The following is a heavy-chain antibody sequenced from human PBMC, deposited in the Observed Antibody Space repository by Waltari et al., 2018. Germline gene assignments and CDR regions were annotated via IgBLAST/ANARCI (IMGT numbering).Heavy chain of an antibody. D-gene: IGHD2-15*01. J-gene: IGHJ3*02. CDR2: IYPGDSDT. V-gene: IGHV5-51*01. CDR1: EYIYTNYW. CDR3: ARGGGTAFDI. Sequence: EVQLVQSGAEVKKPGESLKISCKASEYIYTNYWIGWVRQMPGKGLEGMGIIYPGDSDTRYSPSFQGQVTISVDKSIRTAYLQWSGLKASDTAMYYCARGGGTAFDIWGQGTMITVSS.